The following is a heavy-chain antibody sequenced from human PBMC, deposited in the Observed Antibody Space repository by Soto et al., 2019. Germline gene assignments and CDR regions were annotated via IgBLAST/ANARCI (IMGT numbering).Heavy chain of an antibody. CDR2: IDNAGSSV. Sequence: EVQLVESGGGLVQPGGSLRPSCAASGFTFSSYCMHWVLQAPGKGLVWVSRIDNAGSSVRYADSVKGRFTISRDNAKNTRYLQMNSLRAEDTAVYYCTRVGGSVSGMDVWGQGTTVTVSS. CDR3: TRVGGSVSGMDV. CDR1: GFTFSSYC. J-gene: IGHJ6*02. V-gene: IGHV3-74*01. D-gene: IGHD1-26*01.